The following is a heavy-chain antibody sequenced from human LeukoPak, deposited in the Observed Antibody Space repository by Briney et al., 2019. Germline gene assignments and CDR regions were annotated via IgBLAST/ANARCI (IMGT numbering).Heavy chain of an antibody. CDR3: ARRVAAQTYYFDY. D-gene: IGHD2-15*01. J-gene: IGHJ4*02. V-gene: IGHV3-21*01. CDR2: ISSSSSYI. Sequence: GGSLRLSCAASGFTFSSYSMNWVRQAPGKGLEWVSSISSSSSYIYYADSVKGRFTISRDNAKNSLYLQMYSLRAEDTAVYYCARRVAAQTYYFDYWGQGTLVTVSS. CDR1: GFTFSSYS.